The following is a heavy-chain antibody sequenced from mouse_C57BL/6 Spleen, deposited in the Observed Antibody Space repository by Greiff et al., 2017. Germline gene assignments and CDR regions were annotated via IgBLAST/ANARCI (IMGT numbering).Heavy chain of an antibody. D-gene: IGHD1-1*01. CDR2: IYPGSGST. J-gene: IGHJ3*01. CDR1: GYTFTSYW. Sequence: QVHVKQSGAELVKPGASVKMSCKASGYTFTSYWITWVKQRPGQGLEWIGDIYPGSGSTNYNEKFKSKATLTVDTSSSTAYMQLSSLTSEDSAVYYCARGSSYPWFAYWGQGTLVTVSA. CDR3: ARGSSYPWFAY. V-gene: IGHV1-55*01.